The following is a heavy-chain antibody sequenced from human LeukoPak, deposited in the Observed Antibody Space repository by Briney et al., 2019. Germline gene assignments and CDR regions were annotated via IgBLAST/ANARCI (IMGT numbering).Heavy chain of an antibody. V-gene: IGHV1-69*01. CDR3: ARAYSGYDFFDY. Sequence: VKVSCKASGGTFSRYAISWVRQAPGQGLEWMGGIIPIFGTANYAQKFQGRVTITADESTSTAYMEVSSLRSEDTAVYYCARAYSGYDFFDYWGQGILVTVSS. J-gene: IGHJ4*02. CDR2: IIPIFGTA. D-gene: IGHD5-12*01. CDR1: GGTFSRYA.